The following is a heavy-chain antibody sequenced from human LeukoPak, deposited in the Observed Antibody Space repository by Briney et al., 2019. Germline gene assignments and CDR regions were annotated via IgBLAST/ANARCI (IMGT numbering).Heavy chain of an antibody. CDR3: AREVPPITIFGVGYYGMDV. D-gene: IGHD3-3*01. CDR2: IRSSGSTI. CDR1: GFTFSDYY. V-gene: IGHV3-11*01. Sequence: GGSLRLSCAASGFTFSDYYMSWIRQAPGKGLEWVSYIRSSGSTIYYADSLKGRFTISRDNAKNSLYLQMNSLRAEDTAVYYCAREVPPITIFGVGYYGMDVWGQGTTVTVSS. J-gene: IGHJ6*02.